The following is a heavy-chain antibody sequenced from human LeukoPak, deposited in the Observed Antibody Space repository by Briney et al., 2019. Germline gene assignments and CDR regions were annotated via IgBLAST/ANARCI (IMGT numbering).Heavy chain of an antibody. CDR1: GFTFSNHA. J-gene: IGHJ3*01. V-gene: IGHV3-23*01. CDR2: ITGSGGGT. Sequence: GGSLKLSCAASGFTFSNHALVWVRQAPGKGLEWVSAITGSGGGTDYADSVKGRFTISRDNSKNTLYLQMSSLRAEDTAVYYCAKDPNGDHIGAFDFWGQGTMVTVSS. D-gene: IGHD4-17*01. CDR3: AKDPNGDHIGAFDF.